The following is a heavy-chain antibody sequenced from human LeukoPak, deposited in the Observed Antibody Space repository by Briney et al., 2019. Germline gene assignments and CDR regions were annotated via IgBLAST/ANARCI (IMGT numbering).Heavy chain of an antibody. V-gene: IGHV3-33*01. D-gene: IGHD6-19*01. Sequence: GGSLRLSCAASGFTFSSYGMHWVRQAPGKGLEWVAVIWYDGSNKYYADSVKGRFTISRDNSKNTLYLQMNSLRAEDTAVYHCASAHSGYSSGWYARDYYYGMDVWGQGTTVTVSS. J-gene: IGHJ6*02. CDR2: IWYDGSNK. CDR3: ASAHSGYSSGWYARDYYYGMDV. CDR1: GFTFSSYG.